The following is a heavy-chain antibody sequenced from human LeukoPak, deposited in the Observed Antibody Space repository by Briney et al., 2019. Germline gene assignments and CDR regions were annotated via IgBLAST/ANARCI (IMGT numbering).Heavy chain of an antibody. CDR3: ARDRRIAAADPDAFDI. J-gene: IGHJ3*02. V-gene: IGHV1-18*01. CDR2: ISAYNGNT. Sequence: APVKVSCKASGYTFTSYGISWVRQAPGQGLEWMGWISAYNGNTNYAQKLQGRVTMTTDTSTSTAYMELRSLRSDDTAVYYCARDRRIAAADPDAFDIWGQGTMVTVSS. D-gene: IGHD6-13*01. CDR1: GYTFTSYG.